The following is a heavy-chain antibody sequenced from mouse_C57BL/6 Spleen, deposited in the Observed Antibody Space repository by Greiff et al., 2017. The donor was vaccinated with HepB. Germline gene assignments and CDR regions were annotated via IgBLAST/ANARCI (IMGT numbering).Heavy chain of an antibody. J-gene: IGHJ2*01. D-gene: IGHD4-1*01. CDR2: INPNNGGT. CDR3: ARRDWEY. Sequence: VQLQQSGPELVKPGASVKISCKASGYTFTDYYMNWVKQSHGKSLEWIGDINPNNGGTSYNQKFKGKATLTVDKSSSTAYMELRSLTSEDSAVYYCARRDWEYWGQGTTLTVSS. CDR1: GYTFTDYY. V-gene: IGHV1-26*01.